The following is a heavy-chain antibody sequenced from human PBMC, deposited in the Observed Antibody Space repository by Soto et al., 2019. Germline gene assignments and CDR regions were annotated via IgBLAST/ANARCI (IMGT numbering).Heavy chain of an antibody. J-gene: IGHJ6*02. D-gene: IGHD3-9*01. Sequence: GGSLRLSCAASGFTFSSYAMSWVRQAPGKGLEWVSSITGSGGSTYNADSVKGRFTISRDNSENTLYLQMNSLRAEDTAVYYCAKEYSDFLTAFYVPLNIYYYYSGMDVWGQGTTVTVSS. CDR3: AKEYSDFLTAFYVPLNIYYYYSGMDV. V-gene: IGHV3-23*01. CDR1: GFTFSSYA. CDR2: ITGSGGST.